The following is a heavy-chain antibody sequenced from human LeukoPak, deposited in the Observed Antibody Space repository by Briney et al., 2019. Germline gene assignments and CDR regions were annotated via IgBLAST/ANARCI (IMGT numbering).Heavy chain of an antibody. V-gene: IGHV3-30*18. CDR1: GFTFSRYA. CDR2: ISYDGSNK. J-gene: IGHJ4*02. CDR3: AKGGYSYDLLDY. D-gene: IGHD5-18*01. Sequence: PGRSLRLSCAASGFTFSRYAIHWVRQSPGKGLEWVAVISYDGSNKYYADSVKGRFTISRDNSKNTPYLQMNSLRAEDTAVYYCAKGGYSYDLLDYWGQGTLVTVSS.